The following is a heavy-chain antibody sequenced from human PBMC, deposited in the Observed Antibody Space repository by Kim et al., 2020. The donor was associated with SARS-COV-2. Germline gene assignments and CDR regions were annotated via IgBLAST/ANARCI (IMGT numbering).Heavy chain of an antibody. D-gene: IGHD2-21*02. CDR3: ARGRIIAGKLVTAMRRTFSFDY. CDR2: INHSGST. Sequence: SETLSLTCAVYGGSFSGYYWSWIRQPPGKGLDWIGEINHSGSTNYNPSLKSRVTISVDTSKNQFSLKLSSVTAADTAVYYCARGRIIAGKLVTAMRRTFSFDYWGQGTLVTVSS. CDR1: GGSFSGYY. J-gene: IGHJ4*02. V-gene: IGHV4-34*01.